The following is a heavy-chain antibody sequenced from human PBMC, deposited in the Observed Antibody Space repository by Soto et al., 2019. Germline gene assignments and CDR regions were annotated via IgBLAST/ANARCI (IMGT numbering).Heavy chain of an antibody. D-gene: IGHD6-19*01. CDR3: ARAVAVPADFDY. CDR1: GYTFTTYA. V-gene: IGHV1-3*01. J-gene: IGHJ4*02. CDR2: INAGNGNT. Sequence: ASVKVSCKASGYTFTTYAMHWVRQAPGQRLEWMGWINAGNGNTKYSQRFQGRVTVTRDTSASTAYMELSSLRSEDTAVYYCARAVAVPADFDYWGQGTLVTVSS.